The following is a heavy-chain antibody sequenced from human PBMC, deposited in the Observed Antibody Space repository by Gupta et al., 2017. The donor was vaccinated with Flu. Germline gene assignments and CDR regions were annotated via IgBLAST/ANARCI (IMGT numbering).Heavy chain of an antibody. CDR2: IYTSGST. V-gene: IGHV4-61*02. CDR3: ARSPVTYYDILTGPDY. D-gene: IGHD3-9*01. Sequence: QVQLQESGPGLVKPSQTLSLTCTVSGGSISSGSYYWSWIRQPAGKGLEWIGRIYTSGSTNYNPSLKSRVTISVDTSKNQFSLKLSSVTAAETAVYYCARSPVTYYDILTGPDYWGQGTLVTVSS. J-gene: IGHJ4*02. CDR1: GGSISSGSYY.